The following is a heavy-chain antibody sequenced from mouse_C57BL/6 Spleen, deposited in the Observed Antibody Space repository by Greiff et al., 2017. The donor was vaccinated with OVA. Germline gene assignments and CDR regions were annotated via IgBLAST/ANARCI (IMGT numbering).Heavy chain of an antibody. CDR2: IYPGDGDT. CDR3: ARSNWDGIDY. J-gene: IGHJ2*01. CDR1: GYAFSSYW. D-gene: IGHD4-1*01. V-gene: IGHV1-80*01. Sequence: QVQLQQSGAEPVKPGASVKISCKASGYAFSSYWMNWVQQRPGKGLEWIGQIYPGDGDTNYNGKFKGKATLTADKSSSTAYMQISSLTSEDSAVYFCARSNWDGIDYWGQGTTLTVSS.